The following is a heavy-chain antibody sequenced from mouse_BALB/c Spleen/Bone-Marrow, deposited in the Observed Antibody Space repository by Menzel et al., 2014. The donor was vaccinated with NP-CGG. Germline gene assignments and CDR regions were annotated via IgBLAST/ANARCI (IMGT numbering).Heavy chain of an antibody. D-gene: IGHD1-1*01. Sequence: EVQLQQSGPELVKPGASVKISCKASGYSFTDYLMNWVKQSHGKSLEWIGRINPYNGDTFYNQKFKGKATLTVDKSSSTAHMELLSLTSEDSAVHYCGRSGGSSYVFAYWGQGTLVTVSA. CDR1: GYSFTDYL. CDR2: INPYNGDT. J-gene: IGHJ3*01. CDR3: GRSGGSSYVFAY. V-gene: IGHV1-37*01.